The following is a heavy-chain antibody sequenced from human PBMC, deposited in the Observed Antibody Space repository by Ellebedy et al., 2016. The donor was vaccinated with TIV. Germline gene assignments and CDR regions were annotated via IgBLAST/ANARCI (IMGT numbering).Heavy chain of an antibody. J-gene: IGHJ4*02. CDR3: GGDY. CDR2: ITRSGKYT. V-gene: IGHV3-21*01. Sequence: PGGSLRLSCAVSGFTFSSYSMHWVRRAPGKGLGWVSSITRSGKYTYYAESVKVRFTISRDNAQNSLYLQMNSLRDEDTALYYCGGDYWGQGTLVTVSS. CDR1: GFTFSSYS.